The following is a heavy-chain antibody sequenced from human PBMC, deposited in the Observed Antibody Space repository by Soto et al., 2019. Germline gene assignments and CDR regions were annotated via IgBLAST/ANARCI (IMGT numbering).Heavy chain of an antibody. J-gene: IGHJ4*02. CDR3: ARAVVPAAIRWGLGY. D-gene: IGHD2-2*02. V-gene: IGHV1-18*01. CDR1: GYTFTSYG. Sequence: QVQLVQSGAEVKKPGASVKVSCKTSGYTFTSYGISWVRQAPGQGLEWMGWISTYNGNTNYAQKLQGRVTMTRDTSTSTAYMELRSLRSDDTAVYYCARAVVPAAIRWGLGYWGQGTLVTVSS. CDR2: ISTYNGNT.